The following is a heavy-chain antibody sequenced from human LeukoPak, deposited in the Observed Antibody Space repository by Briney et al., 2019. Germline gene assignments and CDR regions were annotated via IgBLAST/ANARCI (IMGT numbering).Heavy chain of an antibody. CDR3: ARHPARSNWFDP. V-gene: IGHV4-39*01. J-gene: IGHJ5*02. CDR2: VFSRGDT. CDR1: GVSVNTRVYY. Sequence: ASETLSLTCTVSGVSVNTRVYYWDWIRHSPGKGLEWIGDVFSRGDTYFNPSFRSRATMSIDTSVNQFSLTLTSVTAADTAIYYCARHPARSNWFDPWGQGTLVTVSS.